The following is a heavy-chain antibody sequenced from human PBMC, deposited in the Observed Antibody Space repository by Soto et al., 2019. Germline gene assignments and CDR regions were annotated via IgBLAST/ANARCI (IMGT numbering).Heavy chain of an antibody. CDR2: TWSDGSNK. CDR3: ARVRGRGCYFDS. J-gene: IGHJ4*02. CDR1: GFTFSRSG. D-gene: IGHD6-19*01. Sequence: QVQLVESGGGVAQPGRSLTLSCAASGFTFSRSGMHWVRQAPGKGLEWVAGTWSDGSNKYYADSVKGRFTISRDNSKNTLYLQMNSLSPDDTAVYYCARVRGRGCYFDSWGQGVLVTVSS. V-gene: IGHV3-33*01.